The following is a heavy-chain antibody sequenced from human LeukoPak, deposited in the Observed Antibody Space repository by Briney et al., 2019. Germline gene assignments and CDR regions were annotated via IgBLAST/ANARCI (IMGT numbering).Heavy chain of an antibody. CDR1: GGSFSGYY. CDR2: INHSGST. D-gene: IGHD2-2*01. CDR3: ARGLRIPAAMLTYYYYGMDV. V-gene: IGHV4-34*01. J-gene: IGHJ6*04. Sequence: SETLSLTCAVYGGSFSGYYWSWIRQPPGKGLEWIGEINHSGSTNYNPSPKSRVTISVDTSKNQFSLKLSSVTAADTAVYYCARGLRIPAAMLTYYYYGMDVWGKGTTVTVSS.